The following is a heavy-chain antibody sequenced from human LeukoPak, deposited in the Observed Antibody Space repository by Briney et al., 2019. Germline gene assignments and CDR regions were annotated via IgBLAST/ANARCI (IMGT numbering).Heavy chain of an antibody. CDR1: GYTFTSYD. V-gene: IGHV1-8*03. CDR2: MNPNSGNT. J-gene: IGHJ4*02. D-gene: IGHD1-26*01. CDR3: ARGLMGATEKGFDY. Sequence: ASVKVSCKASGYTFTSYDINWVRQATGQGLEWMGWMNPNSGNTGYAQKFQGRVTITGNTSISTAYMELSSLRSEDTAAYYCARGLMGATEKGFDYWGQGTLVTVSS.